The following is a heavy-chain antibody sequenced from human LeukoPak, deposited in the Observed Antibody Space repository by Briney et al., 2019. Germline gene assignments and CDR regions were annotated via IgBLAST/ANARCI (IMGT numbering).Heavy chain of an antibody. V-gene: IGHV3-48*01. CDR3: ARGGLRGDY. Sequence: GGSLRLSCAASGFTFSSYSMNWVRQAPGKGLEWVSYISSSSGTIYYADSVKGRFTISRDNAENSLYLQMSSLSAEDTAVYYCARGGLRGDYWGQGTLVTVSS. CDR1: GFTFSSYS. J-gene: IGHJ4*02. D-gene: IGHD4-17*01. CDR2: ISSSSGTI.